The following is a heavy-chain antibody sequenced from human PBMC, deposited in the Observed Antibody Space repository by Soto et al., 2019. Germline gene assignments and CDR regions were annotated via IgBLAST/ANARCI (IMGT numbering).Heavy chain of an antibody. CDR3: ARGTDY. D-gene: IGHD1-1*01. V-gene: IGHV3-30-3*01. J-gene: IGHJ4*02. Sequence: PGGSLRLSCAASGFTFSTYFMHWVRRAPDKGLEWVAVISDDGSNKYYANSVKGRFTISRDNSKNTLFLQMDSLRAKDTAVYYCARGTDYWGRGTLVTVSS. CDR1: GFTFSTYF. CDR2: ISDDGSNK.